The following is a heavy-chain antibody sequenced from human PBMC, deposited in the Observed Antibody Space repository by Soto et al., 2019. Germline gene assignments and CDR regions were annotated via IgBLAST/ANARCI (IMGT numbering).Heavy chain of an antibody. CDR2: IIPIFGTA. CDR3: ARDPDTAMAAYYGMDG. V-gene: IGHV1-69*13. J-gene: IGHJ6*02. D-gene: IGHD5-18*01. CDR1: GGTFSSYA. Sequence: SVKVSCKASGGTFSSYAISWVRQAPGQGLEWMGGIIPIFGTANYAQKFQGRVTITADESTSTAYMELSSLRSEDTAVYYCARDPDTAMAAYYGMDGWGQGTTVTVS.